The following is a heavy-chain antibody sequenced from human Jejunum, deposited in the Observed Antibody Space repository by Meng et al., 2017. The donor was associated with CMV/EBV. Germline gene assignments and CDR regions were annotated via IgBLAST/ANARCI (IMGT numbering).Heavy chain of an antibody. CDR3: ARHRGIAARPTYFDY. V-gene: IGHV4-39*01. CDR2: IYYSGST. CDR1: SISRSSYY. Sequence: SISRSSYYWGCIRQPPGKGLEWIGSIYYSGSTYYNPSLKSRVTISVDTSKNQFYMKLSSVTAADTAVYYCARHRGIAARPTYFDYWGQGTRVTVSS. D-gene: IGHD6-6*01. J-gene: IGHJ4*02.